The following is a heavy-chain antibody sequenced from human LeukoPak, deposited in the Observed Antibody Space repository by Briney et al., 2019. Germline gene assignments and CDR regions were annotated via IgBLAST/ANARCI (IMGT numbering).Heavy chain of an antibody. Sequence: GGSLRLSCAASGFTFGNAWMSWVRQAPGKGLEWVGRILGKTDGGATDYAAPVKSRFIIARDDSKNMLYLQMNSLKTEDTAVYYCTRSTVTTRGYYFDYWGQGTLVTVSS. J-gene: IGHJ4*02. CDR1: GFTFGNAW. CDR2: ILGKTDGGAT. CDR3: TRSTVTTRGYYFDY. V-gene: IGHV3-15*05. D-gene: IGHD4-17*01.